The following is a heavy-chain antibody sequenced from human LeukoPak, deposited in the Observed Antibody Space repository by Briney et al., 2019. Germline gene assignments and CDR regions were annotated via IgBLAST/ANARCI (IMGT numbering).Heavy chain of an antibody. D-gene: IGHD2-8*02. CDR2: ISGSGGST. Sequence: PGGSLRLSCAASGFTFSSYAMSWVRQGPGKGLEWVSTISGSGGSTYYADSVKGRFTISRDNSKNTLYLQMNSLRAEDTAVYYCAKGTTGDYYYMDVWGKGTTFTVSS. J-gene: IGHJ6*03. CDR3: AKGTTGDYYYMDV. CDR1: GFTFSSYA. V-gene: IGHV3-23*01.